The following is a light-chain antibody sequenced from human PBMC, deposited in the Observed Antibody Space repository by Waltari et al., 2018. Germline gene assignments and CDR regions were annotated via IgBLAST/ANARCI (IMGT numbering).Light chain of an antibody. CDR1: QSVSPN. CDR3: QQYKNWPLT. Sequence: EIVLTQSPATLSVSPGETATLSCRASQSVSPNLAWYQQKPGQLPRLLISGASTRATGIPARFSGSWSGTEFTLTISSLQSEDFAVYYCQQYKNWPLTFGGGTKVEIK. V-gene: IGKV3-15*01. CDR2: GAS. J-gene: IGKJ4*01.